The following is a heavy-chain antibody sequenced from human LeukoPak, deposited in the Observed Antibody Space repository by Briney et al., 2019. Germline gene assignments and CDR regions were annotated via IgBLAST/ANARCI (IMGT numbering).Heavy chain of an antibody. D-gene: IGHD2-15*01. J-gene: IGHJ4*02. V-gene: IGHV3-7*01. CDR1: GFTFSDYN. CDR3: ATHLLWGKCDY. CDR2: INQGGSAE. Sequence: GGSLRLSCAASGFTFSDYNMHWVRQAPGKGLEWVAKINQGGSAEYHVDSVKGRFTISRDNAKNSLYLQMSSLRVEDTAVYYCATHLLWGKCDYWGRGTLVTVSS.